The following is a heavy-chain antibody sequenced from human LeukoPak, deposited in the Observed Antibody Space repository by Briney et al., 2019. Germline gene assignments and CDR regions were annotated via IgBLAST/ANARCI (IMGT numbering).Heavy chain of an antibody. CDR1: GFTFGNYA. V-gene: IGHV3-23*01. J-gene: IGHJ4*02. CDR2: ISSSGGST. D-gene: IGHD5-18*01. CDR3: AKDQGYSYGYPTFDY. Sequence: GGSLRLSCAASGFTFGNYAMSWARQAPGKGLEWVSTISSSGGSTYYADSVKGRFTISRDSSKNTLYLQMNSLRAEDAAVYYCAKDQGYSYGYPTFDYWGQGTLVTVSS.